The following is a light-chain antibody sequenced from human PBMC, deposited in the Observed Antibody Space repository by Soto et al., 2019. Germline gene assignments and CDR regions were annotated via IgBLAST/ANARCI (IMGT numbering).Light chain of an antibody. CDR3: QQYGSSPLT. CDR2: GAS. CDR1: QSVSNNY. V-gene: IGKV3-20*01. J-gene: IGKJ4*01. Sequence: EIVLTQSPGTLSLSPGERATLSYSDSQSVSNNYLALYQQKPGQAPRLLIYGASNRATGIPDRFSGSGSGTDFTLTINRLEPEDFAVYYCQQYGSSPLTLGGGTKVHI.